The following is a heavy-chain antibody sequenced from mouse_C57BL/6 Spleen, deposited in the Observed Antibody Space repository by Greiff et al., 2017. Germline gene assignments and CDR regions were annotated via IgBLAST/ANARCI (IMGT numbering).Heavy chain of an antibody. Sequence: VQLQQSGAELVKPGASVKLSCKASGYTFTAYTIHWVKQRSGQGLEWIGWFYPGSGSLTYNEKFKDKATLTADKSSSTVYMELSRLTSKDSAVYFCARHEDHYDYLDYWGQGTTLTVSS. CDR1: GYTFTAYT. V-gene: IGHV1-62-2*01. CDR3: ARHEDHYDYLDY. J-gene: IGHJ2*01. D-gene: IGHD1-1*02. CDR2: FYPGSGSL.